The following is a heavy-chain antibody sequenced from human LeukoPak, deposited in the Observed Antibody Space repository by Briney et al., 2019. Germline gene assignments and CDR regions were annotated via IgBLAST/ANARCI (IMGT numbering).Heavy chain of an antibody. CDR2: IYTSGST. Sequence: SETLSLTCTVSGGSISSGSYYWSWLRQPAGKGLEWIGRIYTSGSTNYNPSLKSRVTISVDTSKNQFSLKLSSVTAADTAVYYCARAGYDFWSGYSIWFDPWGQGTLVTVSS. D-gene: IGHD3-3*01. CDR1: GGSISSGSYY. J-gene: IGHJ5*02. V-gene: IGHV4-61*02. CDR3: ARAGYDFWSGYSIWFDP.